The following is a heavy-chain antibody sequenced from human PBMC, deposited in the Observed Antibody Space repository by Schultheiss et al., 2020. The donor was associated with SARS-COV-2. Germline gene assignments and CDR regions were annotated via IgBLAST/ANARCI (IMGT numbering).Heavy chain of an antibody. CDR3: ARGGIVVVTADRYYYYGMDV. J-gene: IGHJ6*02. CDR2: INPNSGGT. D-gene: IGHD2-21*02. CDR1: GYTFTGYY. V-gene: IGHV1-2*02. Sequence: ASVKVSCKASGYTFTGYYMHWVRQAPGQGLEWMGWINPNSGGTNYAQKFQGRVTMTRDTSISTAYMELSRLRSEDTAVYYCARGGIVVVTADRYYYYGMDVWGQGTTVTVSS.